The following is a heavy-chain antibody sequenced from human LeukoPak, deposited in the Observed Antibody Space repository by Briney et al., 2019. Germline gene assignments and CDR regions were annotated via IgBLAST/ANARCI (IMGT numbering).Heavy chain of an antibody. Sequence: GGSLRLSCAASGFTFSGYWMSWFGQAQGKGLRGLANIRQDGSEKYYVDSVKGRFTISRDNAKNSLYLQMNSLRAEDTAVYYCARVSVVVVAASDYFDYWGQGTLVTVSS. V-gene: IGHV3-7*01. CDR3: ARVSVVVVAASDYFDY. CDR2: IRQDGSEK. J-gene: IGHJ4*02. D-gene: IGHD2-15*01. CDR1: GFTFSGYW.